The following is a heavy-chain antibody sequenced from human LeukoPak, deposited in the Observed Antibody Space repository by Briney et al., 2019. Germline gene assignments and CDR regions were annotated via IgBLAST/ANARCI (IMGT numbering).Heavy chain of an antibody. CDR1: GGSISSSSYY. V-gene: IGHV4-39*07. D-gene: IGHD2-8*01. Sequence: SETLSLTCTVSGGSISSSSYYWGWIRQPPGKGLEWIGSIYYSGTTYYNPSLKSRVTISVDTSKNQFSLKLSSVTAADTAVYYCARGPGILYYPRVDYWGQGTLVTVSS. CDR3: ARGPGILYYPRVDY. CDR2: IYYSGTT. J-gene: IGHJ4*02.